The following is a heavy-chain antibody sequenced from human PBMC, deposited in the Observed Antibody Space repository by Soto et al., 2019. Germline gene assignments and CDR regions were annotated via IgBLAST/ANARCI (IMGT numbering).Heavy chain of an antibody. CDR3: ARGTYCRGIGCYGGYYSYYDMDV. CDR2: IIPIIDSP. J-gene: IGHJ6*02. CDR1: GGTFNNFA. D-gene: IGHD2-15*01. Sequence: QVQLVQSGAEVKKPGSSVKVSCKASGGTFNNFAINWVRLAPGQGLEWMGGIIPIIDSPNYAQKFKDRVTITADKSTNTAYMELSSLTSDDTAIYYCARGTYCRGIGCYGGYYSYYDMDVWGQGTTVSVSS. V-gene: IGHV1-69*06.